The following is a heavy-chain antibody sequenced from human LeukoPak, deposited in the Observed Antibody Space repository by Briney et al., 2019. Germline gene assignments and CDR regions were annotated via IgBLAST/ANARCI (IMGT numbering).Heavy chain of an antibody. V-gene: IGHV3-23*01. Sequence: GGSLRLSCAASGFTFTNYAINSIRQAPGKGLEWVSHVSSSRSTFHAGSVKGRFSTSRDNSKSSLYLQMNDLRDEDTAIYYCAKDQEDSSPTFFDYWGQGTLGTVSS. D-gene: IGHD6-13*01. CDR1: GFTFTNYA. J-gene: IGHJ4*02. CDR2: VSSSRST. CDR3: AKDQEDSSPTFFDY.